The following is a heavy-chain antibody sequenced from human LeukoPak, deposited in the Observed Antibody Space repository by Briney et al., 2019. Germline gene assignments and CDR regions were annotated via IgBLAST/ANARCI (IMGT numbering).Heavy chain of an antibody. Sequence: LETLSLTCTVSGGSVSSGSYYWSWIRQPPGKGLEWIGYIYYSGSTNYNPSLKSRVTISVDTSKNQFSLKLSSVTAADTAVYYCARGAVEMATIPRHFDYWGQGTLVTVSS. CDR2: IYYSGST. D-gene: IGHD5-24*01. J-gene: IGHJ4*02. CDR3: ARGAVEMATIPRHFDY. CDR1: GGSVSSGSYY. V-gene: IGHV4-61*01.